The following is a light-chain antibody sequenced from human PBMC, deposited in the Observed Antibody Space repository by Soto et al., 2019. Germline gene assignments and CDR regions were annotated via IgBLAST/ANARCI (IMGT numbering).Light chain of an antibody. Sequence: QSALTQPASVSGSPGQSITISCTGNSSDGGGYNYVSWYQQHPGKAPKLMIYEVSNRPSGVSNRFSGSKSGNTASLTISGLQAEDEADYYCSSYTSTSTLLVFGGGTKLTVL. CDR2: EVS. CDR3: SSYTSTSTLLV. V-gene: IGLV2-14*01. J-gene: IGLJ3*02. CDR1: SSDGGGYNY.